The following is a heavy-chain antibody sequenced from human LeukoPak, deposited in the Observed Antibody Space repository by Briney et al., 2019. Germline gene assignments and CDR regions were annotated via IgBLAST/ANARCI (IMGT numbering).Heavy chain of an antibody. Sequence: GASVKVSCKASGYTFTSYGISWVRQAPGQGLEWMGWISAYNGNTNYAQKLQGRVTMTTDTSTSTAYMELRSLRSDDTAVYYCARDQVSTRYFDWLPEGYYYGMDVWGQGTTVTVSS. J-gene: IGHJ6*02. D-gene: IGHD3-9*01. V-gene: IGHV1-18*01. CDR2: ISAYNGNT. CDR1: GYTFTSYG. CDR3: ARDQVSTRYFDWLPEGYYYGMDV.